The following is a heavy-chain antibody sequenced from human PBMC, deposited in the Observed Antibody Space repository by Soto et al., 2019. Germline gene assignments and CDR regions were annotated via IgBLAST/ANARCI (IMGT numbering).Heavy chain of an antibody. D-gene: IGHD6-13*01. V-gene: IGHV3-53*01. CDR3: ARATRVAAGRYYFDY. CDR1: GFIVSSSF. Sequence: GGSLRLSCAASGFIVSSSFMMWVRQAPGKGLEWVSLIYTDERTFYGDSVKGRFAISRDSSKNTVYLQMSSLRVDDTAVYYCARATRVAAGRYYFDYWGHGTLVTVSS. CDR2: IYTDERT. J-gene: IGHJ4*01.